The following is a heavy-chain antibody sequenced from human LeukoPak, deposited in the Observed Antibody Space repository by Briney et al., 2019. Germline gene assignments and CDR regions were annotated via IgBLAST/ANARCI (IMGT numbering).Heavy chain of an antibody. CDR1: GGSFSGFY. CDR2: IDHSGST. V-gene: IGHV4-34*01. J-gene: IGHJ5*02. Sequence: SETLSLTCGVYGGSFSGFYWSWIRQPPGKGLEWIGEIDHSGSTNYNPSLKSRVTISVDTSKNQFSLKLSSVTAADTAVYYCARLNVNWFDPWGQGTLVTVSS. CDR3: ARLNVNWFDP.